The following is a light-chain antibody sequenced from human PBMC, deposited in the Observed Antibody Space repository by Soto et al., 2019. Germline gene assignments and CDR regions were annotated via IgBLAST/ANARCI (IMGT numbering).Light chain of an antibody. CDR3: QQYKSYSPT. J-gene: IGKJ1*01. CDR2: DAS. Sequence: DVQRTQSPATLSASVGDRVTITCRASQSISSWLAWYQQKPGKAPKLLIYDASSLESGVPSRFSGSGSGTEFTLTISSLQPDDFATYYCQQYKSYSPTFGQGTKVDIK. V-gene: IGKV1-5*01. CDR1: QSISSW.